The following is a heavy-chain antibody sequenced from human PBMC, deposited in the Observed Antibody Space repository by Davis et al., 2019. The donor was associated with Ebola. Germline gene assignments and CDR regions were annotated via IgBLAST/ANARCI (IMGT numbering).Heavy chain of an antibody. Sequence: PGGSLRLSCTLSGDSINSSSFFWGWIRQPPGKGLEWIGTMSYGGTSNYNPSLKSRVTISVDTSKSHFSLRLSSVTAADTAIYYCARRSIIGSKDAFDVWGQGTMVTVAS. CDR1: GDSINSSSFF. D-gene: IGHD1-20*01. CDR2: MSYGGTS. V-gene: IGHV4-39*02. CDR3: ARRSIIGSKDAFDV. J-gene: IGHJ3*01.